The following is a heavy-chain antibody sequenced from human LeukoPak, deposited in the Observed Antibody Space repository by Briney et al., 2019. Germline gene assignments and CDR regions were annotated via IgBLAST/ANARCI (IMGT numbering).Heavy chain of an antibody. Sequence: SETLSLTCAVYGGSFSGYYWSWIRQPPGKGLEWIGEINHSGSTNYNPSLKSRVTISVDTSKNQFSLKLSSVTAADTAVYYCARVLIAVAGPNWFDPWGQGTLVTVSS. V-gene: IGHV4-34*01. D-gene: IGHD6-19*01. CDR3: ARVLIAVAGPNWFDP. CDR1: GGSFSGYY. J-gene: IGHJ5*02. CDR2: INHSGST.